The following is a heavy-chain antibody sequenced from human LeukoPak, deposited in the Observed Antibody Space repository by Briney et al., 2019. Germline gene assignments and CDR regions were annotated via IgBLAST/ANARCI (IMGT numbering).Heavy chain of an antibody. CDR1: GFTFSTYS. Sequence: GGSLRLSCAASGFTFSTYSMTWVRQRPGKGLEWVSSIYNSGTKIFYADSVKGRFTISRDNSNNMLYLQMNSLRAEDSAAYYCAKDIVPDSGWDLDYWGRGALVTVSS. CDR2: IYNSGTKI. D-gene: IGHD6-19*01. V-gene: IGHV3-23*05. J-gene: IGHJ4*02. CDR3: AKDIVPDSGWDLDY.